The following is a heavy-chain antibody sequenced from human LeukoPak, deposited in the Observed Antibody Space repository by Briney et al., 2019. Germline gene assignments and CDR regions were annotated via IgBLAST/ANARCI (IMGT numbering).Heavy chain of an antibody. D-gene: IGHD2-15*01. CDR3: AREYCSGGSCYWFDP. J-gene: IGHJ5*02. CDR2: IWYDGSNK. V-gene: IGHV3-33*01. CDR1: GFTFSSYG. Sequence: PGGSLRLSRAASGFTFSSYGMHWVRQAPGKGLEWVAVIWYDGSNKYYADSVKGRFTISRDNSKNTLYLQMNSLRAEDTAVYYCAREYCSGGSCYWFDPWGQGTLVTVSS.